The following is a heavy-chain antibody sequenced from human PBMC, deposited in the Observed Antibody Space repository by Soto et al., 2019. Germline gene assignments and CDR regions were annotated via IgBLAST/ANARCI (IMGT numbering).Heavy chain of an antibody. V-gene: IGHV1-69*01. D-gene: IGHD5-12*01. CDR3: ARRTLVATSDYYYYYGMDV. J-gene: IGHJ6*02. Sequence: QVQLVQSGAEVKKPGSSVKVSCKASGGTFSSYAISWVRQAPGQGLEWMGGIIPIFGTANYAQKFQGRVTITADESTSTAYMELSSVRSEDTAVYYCARRTLVATSDYYYYYGMDVWGQGTTVTVSS. CDR2: IIPIFGTA. CDR1: GGTFSSYA.